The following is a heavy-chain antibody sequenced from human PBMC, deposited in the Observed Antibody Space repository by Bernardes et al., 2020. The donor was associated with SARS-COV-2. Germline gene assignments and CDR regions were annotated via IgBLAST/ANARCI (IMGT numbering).Heavy chain of an antibody. J-gene: IGHJ4*02. CDR2: VSATGDT. CDR3: AKDYCGGDCDFFDY. CDR1: GFTLDMFA. V-gene: IGHV3-23*01. Sequence: GGSLRLSCAASGFTLDMFAASWVRQAPGKGLEWVSGVSATGDTYYAASVKGRFTISRDTSKNIFFLEMSNLRAEDTAVYYCAKDYCGGDCDFFDYWGQGTVVTVSS. D-gene: IGHD2-21*02.